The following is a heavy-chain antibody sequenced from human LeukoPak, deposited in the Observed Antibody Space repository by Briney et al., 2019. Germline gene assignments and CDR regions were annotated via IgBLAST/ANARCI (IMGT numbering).Heavy chain of an antibody. CDR2: KFTTGSS. CDR1: GGSLNNYY. Sequence: SGTLSLTCTVSGGSLNNYYWSWVRQPPGEGREWIGYKFTTGSSNYSPSPMGRVTISEDMAQNQISLRLTSVTAADTAVYYCARTRPPAGPQYYYGMDVWSQGTPVTVSS. CDR3: ARTRPPAGPQYYYGMDV. D-gene: IGHD2-2*01. V-gene: IGHV4-4*09. J-gene: IGHJ6*02.